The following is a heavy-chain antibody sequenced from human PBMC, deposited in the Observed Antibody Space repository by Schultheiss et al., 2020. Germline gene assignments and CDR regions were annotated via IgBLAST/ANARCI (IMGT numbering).Heavy chain of an antibody. CDR1: GGSISSYY. J-gene: IGHJ4*02. V-gene: IGHV4-59*08. D-gene: IGHD3-22*01. Sequence: SATMSLTCTVSGGSISSYYWSWIRQPPGKGLEWIGYIYYSGSTNYNPSLKSRVTISVDTSKNQFPLKLSSVTAADTAVYYCARQSDSSGYGFDYWGPGTLFTVSS. CDR3: ARQSDSSGYGFDY. CDR2: IYYSGST.